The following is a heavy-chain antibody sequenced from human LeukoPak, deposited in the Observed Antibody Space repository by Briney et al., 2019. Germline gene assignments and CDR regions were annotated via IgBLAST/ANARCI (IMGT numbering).Heavy chain of an antibody. CDR3: ARGVGYYDILTGRYYFDY. CDR2: INHSGST. Sequence: SETLSLTCAVYGGSFSGYYWSWIRQPPGKGLEWIGEINHSGSTNYNPSLKSRVTISVDTSKNQFSLKLSSVTAADTAVYYCARGVGYYDILTGRYYFDYWGQGTWSPSPQ. D-gene: IGHD3-9*01. V-gene: IGHV4-34*01. J-gene: IGHJ4*02. CDR1: GGSFSGYY.